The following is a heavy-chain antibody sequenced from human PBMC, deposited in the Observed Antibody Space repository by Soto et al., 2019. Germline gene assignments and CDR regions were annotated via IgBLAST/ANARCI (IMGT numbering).Heavy chain of an antibody. Sequence: QVQLVQSGAEVKKPGSSVKVSCKASADTVSKYAISWVRQAPGQGLEWMGGFTPVFGTTNYAEKFQDSVTITADESTGTASMELHSLKSEDTAVYCCAICCRVVVVATKWALDVWGQGTKVIVSS. CDR3: AICCRVVVVATKWALDV. CDR2: FTPVFGTT. J-gene: IGHJ3*01. V-gene: IGHV1-69*01. CDR1: ADTVSKYA. D-gene: IGHD2-21*01.